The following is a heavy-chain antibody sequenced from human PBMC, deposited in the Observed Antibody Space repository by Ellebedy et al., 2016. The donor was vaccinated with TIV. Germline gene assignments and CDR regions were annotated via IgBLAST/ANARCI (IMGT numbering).Heavy chain of an antibody. J-gene: IGHJ5*02. CDR2: IQTTGST. D-gene: IGHD3-10*01. Sequence: VSVDSIHTYWTWIRQPAGKGLEWMGRIQTTGSTNYKSSLTSQVTMSLDTSKNQFSLKLNSVTAADTAVYYCARCLRASGSFWFDPWGQGILVTVFS. V-gene: IGHV4-4*07. CDR1: VDSIHTY. CDR3: ARCLRASGSFWFDP.